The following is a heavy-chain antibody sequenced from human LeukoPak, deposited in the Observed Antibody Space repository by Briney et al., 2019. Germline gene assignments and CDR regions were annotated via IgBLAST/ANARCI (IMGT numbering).Heavy chain of an antibody. CDR3: ARRDSXFXWFDP. CDR2: IYPGDSDT. D-gene: IGHD6-6*01. CDR1: GDSFTSYW. V-gene: IGHV5-51*01. J-gene: IGHJ5*02. Sequence: GESLKISCQGSGDSFTSYWIAWVRQMPGKGLEWMGIIYPGDSDTRYSPSFQGQVTISADKSISTAYLQWNSLKASDTAMYYCARRDSXFXWFDPWGQGTLVTVSS.